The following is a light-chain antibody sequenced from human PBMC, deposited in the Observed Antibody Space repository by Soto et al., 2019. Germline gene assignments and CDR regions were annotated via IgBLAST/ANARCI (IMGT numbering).Light chain of an antibody. CDR3: QQYGSFYT. CDR2: GAS. Sequence: EIVLTQSPGTLSLSPGERATLSCRASQSVSSSYLAWYQQKPGQAPRLLIYGASSRATGIPDRFSGGGSGTDFTLTISRLEPEDFAVYYCQQYGSFYTFGQGTKLEIK. J-gene: IGKJ2*01. V-gene: IGKV3-20*01. CDR1: QSVSSSY.